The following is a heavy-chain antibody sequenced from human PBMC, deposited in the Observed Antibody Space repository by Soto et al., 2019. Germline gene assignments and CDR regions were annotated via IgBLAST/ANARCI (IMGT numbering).Heavy chain of an antibody. D-gene: IGHD2-2*01. V-gene: IGHV3-7*01. Sequence: TGGSLRLSCAASGFTFSSYWMTWVRQAPGKGLEWVAGIKQDGSEEYYVDSVKGRFTISRDNGQNSLYLQMNSLRGEDAAVYYCARWYRSTRCCYLDIWGRGTLVTVSS. CDR3: ARWYRSTRCCYLDI. CDR1: GFTFSSYW. CDR2: IKQDGSEE. J-gene: IGHJ2*01.